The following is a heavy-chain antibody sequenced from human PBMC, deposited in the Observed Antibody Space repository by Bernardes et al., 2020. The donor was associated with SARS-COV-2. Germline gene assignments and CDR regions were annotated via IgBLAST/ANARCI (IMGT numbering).Heavy chain of an antibody. J-gene: IGHJ4*02. CDR2: INPDGSTT. V-gene: IGHV3-74*01. Sequence: GGSLRLSCAASGFSFSSYWMHWVRQAPGEGLVWVSRINPDGSTTNYADSMKGRFTISRDNAKNTVFLQIISLRADDTAVYYCTRGGSGNYYGIDYWGQGGLVTVSS. D-gene: IGHD1-26*01. CDR1: GFSFSSYW. CDR3: TRGGSGNYYGIDY.